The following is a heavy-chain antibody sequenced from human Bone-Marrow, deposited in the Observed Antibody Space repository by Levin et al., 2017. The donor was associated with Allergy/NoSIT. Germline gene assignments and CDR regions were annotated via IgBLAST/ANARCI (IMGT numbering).Heavy chain of an antibody. CDR2: INPSDGST. J-gene: IGHJ4*02. Sequence: GESLKISCKASGYSFSSYYIHWLRQAPGQGLEWMGLINPSDGSTNDAQNFEGRVAMTRDTSSSTFYMELSSLRPEDTAVYYCARVKQANSGYFNYFNYWGQGTLVIVSS. CDR1: GYSFSSYY. CDR3: ARVKQANSGYFNYFNY. V-gene: IGHV1-46*01. D-gene: IGHD3-22*01.